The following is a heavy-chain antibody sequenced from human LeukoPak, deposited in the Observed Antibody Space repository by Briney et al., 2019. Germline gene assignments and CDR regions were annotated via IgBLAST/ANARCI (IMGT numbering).Heavy chain of an antibody. CDR2: IYYSGST. CDR3: ARIDAYYYYMDV. J-gene: IGHJ6*03. V-gene: IGHV4-39*07. Sequence: PSETLSLTCTVSGGSISSSSYYWGWIRQPPGKGLEWIGSIYYSGSTHYNPSLKSRVTISVDTSKNQFSLKLSSVTAADTAVYYCARIDAYYYYMDVWGKGTTVTVSS. CDR1: GGSISSSSYY.